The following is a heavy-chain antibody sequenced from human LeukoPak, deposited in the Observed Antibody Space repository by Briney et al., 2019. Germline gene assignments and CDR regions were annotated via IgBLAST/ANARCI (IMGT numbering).Heavy chain of an antibody. D-gene: IGHD1-1*01. J-gene: IGHJ3*02. CDR3: AGDQLALNAFDI. V-gene: IGHV4-59*11. CDR2: ISYIGST. Sequence: SETLSLTCTVSGGSISSHYWNWIRQPPGKGLEWIGYISYIGSTNYSPSLKSRVTISVDTSKNQFSLRLSSVTAADTAVYYCAGDQLALNAFDIWGQGTMVTVSS. CDR1: GGSISSHY.